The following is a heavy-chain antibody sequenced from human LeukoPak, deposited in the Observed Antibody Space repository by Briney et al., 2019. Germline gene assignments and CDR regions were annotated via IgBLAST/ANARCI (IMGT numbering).Heavy chain of an antibody. Sequence: PSETLSLTCTVSGGSVSSGSYYWSWIRQPPGKGLEWIGYIYYSGSTNYNPSLKSRVTISVDTSKNQFSLKLSSVTAADTVVYYCARAGSGWYKDYWGQGTLSPSPQ. CDR2: IYYSGST. CDR1: GGSVSSGSYY. V-gene: IGHV4-61*01. D-gene: IGHD6-19*01. J-gene: IGHJ4*02. CDR3: ARAGSGWYKDY.